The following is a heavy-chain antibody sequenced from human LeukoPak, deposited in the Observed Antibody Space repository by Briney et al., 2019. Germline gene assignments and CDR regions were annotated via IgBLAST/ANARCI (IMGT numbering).Heavy chain of an antibody. V-gene: IGHV3-15*01. J-gene: IGHJ4*02. CDR1: GITFSNYA. Sequence: PGGSLRLSCAASGITFSNYAMSWVRQAPGKGLEWVGRIKSKTDGGTTDYGAPVKGRFTISRDDSKNTLYLQMNSLRAEDTAVYYCVRDRDWGFDYWGQGTLVTVSS. CDR3: VRDRDWGFDY. CDR2: IKSKTDGGTT. D-gene: IGHD3/OR15-3a*01.